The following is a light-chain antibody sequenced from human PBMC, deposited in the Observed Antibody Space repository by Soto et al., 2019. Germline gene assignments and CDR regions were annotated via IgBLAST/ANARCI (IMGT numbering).Light chain of an antibody. CDR2: EVT. CDR3: SSYTNINTRACV. CDR1: SSDVGAYNY. J-gene: IGLJ1*01. V-gene: IGLV2-14*01. Sequence: QSALTQPASVSGSPGQSITISCTGTSSDVGAYNYVSWYQQYPGKAPKLIIYEVTDRPSGVSNRFSGSKSGNTASLTISGLQAEDEAEYYCSSYTNINTRACVFGTGTKLTVL.